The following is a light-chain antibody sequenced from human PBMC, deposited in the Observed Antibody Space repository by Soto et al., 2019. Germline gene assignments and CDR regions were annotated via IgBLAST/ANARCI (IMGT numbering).Light chain of an antibody. Sequence: DINMTQSPSTLSTSVGDRVPITCRASQTISSWLAWYQQKPGKAPKLLIYKASTLKSGVPSRFSGSGSGTEFILTTSSVESEDFAIYYCQQHNDWPTFGQGTRLEIK. CDR3: QQHNDWPT. V-gene: IGKV1-5*03. CDR1: QTISSW. CDR2: KAS. J-gene: IGKJ5*01.